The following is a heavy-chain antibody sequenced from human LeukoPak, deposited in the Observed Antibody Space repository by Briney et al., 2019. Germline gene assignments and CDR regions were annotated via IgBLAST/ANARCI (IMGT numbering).Heavy chain of an antibody. CDR2: IIPILGIA. J-gene: IGHJ4*02. D-gene: IGHD3-22*01. CDR3: ASGYYDSSGYYYY. Sequence: ASVKVSCKASGGTFSSYAISWVRQAPGQGLEWMGRIIPILGIANYAQKFQGRVTITADKSTSTAYMELSSLRSEDTAVYYCASGYYDSSGYYYYWGQGTLVTVSS. CDR1: GGTFSSYA. V-gene: IGHV1-69*04.